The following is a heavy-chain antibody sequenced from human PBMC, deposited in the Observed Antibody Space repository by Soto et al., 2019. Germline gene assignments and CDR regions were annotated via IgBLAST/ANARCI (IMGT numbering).Heavy chain of an antibody. CDR3: ARESIVLMVSRNAFDI. J-gene: IGHJ3*02. V-gene: IGHV4-59*01. CDR1: GGSISSYY. CDR2: IYYSGST. D-gene: IGHD2-8*01. Sequence: ASETLSLTCTVSGGSISSYYWSWIRQPPGKGLEWIGYIYYSGSTNYNPSLKSRVTISVDTSKNQFSLKLSSVTAADTAVYYCARESIVLMVSRNAFDIWGQGTMVTVSS.